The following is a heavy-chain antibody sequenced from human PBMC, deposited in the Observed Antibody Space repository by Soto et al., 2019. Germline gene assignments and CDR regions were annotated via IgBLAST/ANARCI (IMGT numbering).Heavy chain of an antibody. V-gene: IGHV3-49*03. CDR2: IRSKAYGGTT. J-gene: IGHJ6*02. D-gene: IGHD3-3*01. Sequence: GGSLRLSCTASGFTFGDYAMSWFRQAPGKGLEWVGFIRSKAYGGTTEYAASVKGRFTISRDDSKSIAYLQMNSLKTEDTAVYYCTRGRSLYYDFWSGYPNYYYYGMDVWGQGTTVTVSS. CDR1: GFTFGDYA. CDR3: TRGRSLYYDFWSGYPNYYYYGMDV.